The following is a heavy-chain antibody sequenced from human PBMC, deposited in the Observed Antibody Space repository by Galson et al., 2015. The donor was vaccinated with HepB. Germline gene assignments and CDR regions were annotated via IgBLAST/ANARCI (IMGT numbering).Heavy chain of an antibody. CDR2: IKQDGSEK. CDR1: GFTFSSYW. CDR3: ARGRIRWQKEYVTFDP. J-gene: IGHJ5*02. D-gene: IGHD2/OR15-2a*01. Sequence: SLRLSCAASGFTFSSYWMSWVRQAPGKGLEWVANIKQDGSEKYYVDSVKGRFTISRDNAKNSLYLQMNSLRVEDTAVYYCARGRIRWQKEYVTFDPWGQGTLVTVSS. V-gene: IGHV3-7*03.